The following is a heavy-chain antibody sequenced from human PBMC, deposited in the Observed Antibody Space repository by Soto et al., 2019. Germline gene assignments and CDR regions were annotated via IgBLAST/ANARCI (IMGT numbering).Heavy chain of an antibody. D-gene: IGHD5-12*01. CDR1: GFPFSSYA. CDR2: ISGGGNDR. J-gene: IGHJ4*02. CDR3: ARSLFMVAPDNEPFDY. V-gene: IGHV3-23*01. Sequence: VQLLESGGSTVQPGGSLTLSCAASGFPFSSYAMSWVRQTPEKGLEWVAGISGGGNDRYYADFVQGRFTFSRDNSRNILYLLMNSLRAEDTAMYYCARSLFMVAPDNEPFDYWGQGTLVTVSS.